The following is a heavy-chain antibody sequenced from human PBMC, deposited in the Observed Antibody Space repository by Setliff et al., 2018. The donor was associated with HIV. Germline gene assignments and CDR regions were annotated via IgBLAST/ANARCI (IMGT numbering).Heavy chain of an antibody. CDR3: AAILQG. Sequence: GGSLRLSCAASGFTFNNYAMNWVRQAPGKGLEWVSAITGSGGGTYYADSVKGRFTISRDNAKNTVYLQMNSLRAEDTAVYYCAAILQGWGQGTLVTVSS. CDR1: GFTFNNYA. CDR2: ITGSGGGT. J-gene: IGHJ4*02. V-gene: IGHV3-23*01.